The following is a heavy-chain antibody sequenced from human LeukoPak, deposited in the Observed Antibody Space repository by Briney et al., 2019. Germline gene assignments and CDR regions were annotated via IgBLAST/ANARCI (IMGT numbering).Heavy chain of an antibody. J-gene: IGHJ3*02. CDR1: GGSISSYY. CDR2: IYSSGST. V-gene: IGHV4-59*01. CDR3: ARDGSSSWYFQRTYAFDI. D-gene: IGHD6-13*01. Sequence: SETLSLTCTVSGGSISSYYWSWIRQPPGKGLEWIGYIYSSGSTNYNPSLKSRVTISVDTSKNQFSLKLSSVTAADTAVYYCARDGSSSWYFQRTYAFDIWGQGTMVTVSS.